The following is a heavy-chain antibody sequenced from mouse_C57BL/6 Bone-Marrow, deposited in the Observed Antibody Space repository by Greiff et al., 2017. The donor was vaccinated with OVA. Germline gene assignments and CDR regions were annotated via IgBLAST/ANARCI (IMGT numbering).Heavy chain of an antibody. J-gene: IGHJ2*01. D-gene: IGHD1-1*01. Sequence: VQLVESGPELVKPGASVKLSCKASGYTFTSYDINWVKQRPGQGLEWIGWIYPRDGSTKYNEKFKGKATLTVDTSSSTAYMELHSLTSEDSAVYFCARSPLYYYGSSLDYWGQGTTLTVSS. V-gene: IGHV1-85*01. CDR2: IYPRDGST. CDR3: ARSPLYYYGSSLDY. CDR1: GYTFTSYD.